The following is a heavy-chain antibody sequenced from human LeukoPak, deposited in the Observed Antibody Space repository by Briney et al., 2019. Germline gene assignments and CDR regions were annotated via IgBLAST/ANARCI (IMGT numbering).Heavy chain of an antibody. CDR3: ARVAYSGYDEESA. V-gene: IGHV1-2*02. J-gene: IGHJ4*02. CDR2: INPNSGGT. CDR1: GYTFTGYH. D-gene: IGHD5-12*01. Sequence: GASVTVSCKASGYTFTGYHMHWVRQAPGQGLEGMGWINPNSGGTNYAQKLQGRVTMTRDTSISTAYMELSRLRSDDTAVYYCARVAYSGYDEESAWGQGTLVTVSS.